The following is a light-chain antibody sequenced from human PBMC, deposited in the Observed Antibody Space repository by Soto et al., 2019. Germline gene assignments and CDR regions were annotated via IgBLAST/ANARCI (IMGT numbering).Light chain of an antibody. CDR3: QQYGSSPGT. Sequence: EIVLTQSPGTLSLSPGERATLSCRASQSVSSSYLAWYQQKPGQAPRLLIYGASSRATGIPDRFSGSGSGTDFTLTISLPEPEDFAVYYCQQYGSSPGTFGQGTKVEIK. CDR1: QSVSSSY. CDR2: GAS. V-gene: IGKV3-20*01. J-gene: IGKJ1*01.